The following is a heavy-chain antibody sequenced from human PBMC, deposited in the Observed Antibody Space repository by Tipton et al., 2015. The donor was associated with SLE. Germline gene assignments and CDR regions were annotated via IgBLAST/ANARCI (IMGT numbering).Heavy chain of an antibody. D-gene: IGHD1-26*01. CDR3: ARAITQWELLGDIDY. CDR2: IIAYNVST. Sequence: QLVQSGAEGKKPGASVKVCCRASGYTFTNYGISWVRQAPGQVVEWMGWIIAYNVSTNYAQKVQGRVTMTTDTSTSTAYMELRSLRSDDTAVYYCARAITQWELLGDIDYWGQGTQVTVSS. CDR1: GYTFTNYG. J-gene: IGHJ4*02. V-gene: IGHV1-18*01.